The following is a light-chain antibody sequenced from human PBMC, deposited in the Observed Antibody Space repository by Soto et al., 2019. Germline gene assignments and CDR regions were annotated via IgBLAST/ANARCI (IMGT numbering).Light chain of an antibody. V-gene: IGLV2-23*02. CDR2: EVS. CDR1: SSEVESYTL. CDR3: WSYAGSFTYD. J-gene: IGLJ1*01. Sequence: QVVLTQPASMSGSPGQSITIPCTGSSSEVESYTLFSWYQQHQGQFPKLMIYEVSKRPSGFSFRFSGSRSGNTASLTISGLQVEDEADYFCWSYAGSFTYDLGTGTKVTVL.